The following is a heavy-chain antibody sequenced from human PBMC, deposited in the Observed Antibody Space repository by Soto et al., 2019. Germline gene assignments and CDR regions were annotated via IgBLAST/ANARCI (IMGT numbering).Heavy chain of an antibody. CDR2: IYYSGST. CDR3: ARKGPPLMVRGVIWFDP. D-gene: IGHD3-10*01. V-gene: IGHV4-39*07. J-gene: IGHJ5*02. CDR1: GGSISSSSYF. Sequence: SETLSLTCSVSGGSISSSSYFWGWIRQPPGKGLEWIGSIYYSGSTNYNPSLKSRVTISVDTSKNQFSLKLSSVTAADTAVYYCARKGPPLMVRGVIWFDPWGQGTLVTVSS.